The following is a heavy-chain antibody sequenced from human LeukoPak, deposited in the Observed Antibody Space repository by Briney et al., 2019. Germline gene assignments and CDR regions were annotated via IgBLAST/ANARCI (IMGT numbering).Heavy chain of an antibody. CDR1: GFTFSSYT. J-gene: IGHJ3*02. CDR2: LSGTGRYI. CDR3: ARSLRDAFDI. Sequence: GRSLRPSCAASGFTFSSYTMNWVRQAPGKGLEWVSSLSGTGRYIYYADLMKGRFTISRDNAKNSLYLQMNSLRAEDTAVYYCARSLRDAFDIWGQGTMVTVSS. V-gene: IGHV3-21*06.